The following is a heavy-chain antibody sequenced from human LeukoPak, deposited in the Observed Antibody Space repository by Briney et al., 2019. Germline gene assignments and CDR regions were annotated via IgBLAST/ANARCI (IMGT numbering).Heavy chain of an antibody. CDR3: ARAVVPAAMGFDP. D-gene: IGHD2-2*01. CDR1: GYTFTSYD. J-gene: IGHJ5*02. Sequence: ASVKVSCKASGYTFTSYDINWVRQATGQGLEWMGWMNPNRGNTGYAQKFQGRVTMTRNTSISTAYMELSSLRSEDTAVYYCARAVVPAAMGFDPWGQGTLVTVSS. CDR2: MNPNRGNT. V-gene: IGHV1-8*01.